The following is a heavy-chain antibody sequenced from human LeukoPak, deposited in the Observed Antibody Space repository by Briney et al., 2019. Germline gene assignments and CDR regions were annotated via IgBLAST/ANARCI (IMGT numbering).Heavy chain of an antibody. CDR1: GYTFTSYG. Sequence: ASVKVSCKASGYTFTSYGITWVRQAPGHGLEWMGWISAYNGDTNYAQKLQDRVTMTTDTSTSTAYMELRSLRSDDTAVYYCARNQHFYGMDVWGQGTTVTVSS. CDR2: ISAYNGDT. J-gene: IGHJ6*02. CDR3: ARNQHFYGMDV. V-gene: IGHV1-18*01.